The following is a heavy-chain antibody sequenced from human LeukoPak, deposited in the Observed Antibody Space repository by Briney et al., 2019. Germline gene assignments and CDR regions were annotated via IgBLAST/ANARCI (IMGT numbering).Heavy chain of an antibody. Sequence: SETLSLTCAVYGGSFSGYYWSWIRQPPGKGLEWIGEINHSGSTNYNPSLRSRVTISVDTSKNQFPLKLSSVTAADTAVYYCARRLGDDYVWGSYRFHFYFDYWGQGTLVTVSS. D-gene: IGHD3-16*02. CDR3: ARRLGDDYVWGSYRFHFYFDY. CDR1: GGSFSGYY. V-gene: IGHV4-34*01. J-gene: IGHJ4*02. CDR2: INHSGST.